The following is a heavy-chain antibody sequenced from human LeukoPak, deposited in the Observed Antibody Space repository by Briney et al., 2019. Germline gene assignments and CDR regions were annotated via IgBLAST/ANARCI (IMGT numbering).Heavy chain of an antibody. CDR3: ARGREGVDFWSGYSSSYYYYMDV. CDR2: INHSGST. Sequence: SETLSLTCAVYGGSFSGYYWSWIRQPPGKGLEWIGEINHSGSTNYNPSLKSRATISVDTSKNQFSLKLSSATAADTAVYYCARGREGVDFWSGYSSSYYYYMDVWGKGTTVTVSS. D-gene: IGHD3-3*01. V-gene: IGHV4-34*01. CDR1: GGSFSGYY. J-gene: IGHJ6*03.